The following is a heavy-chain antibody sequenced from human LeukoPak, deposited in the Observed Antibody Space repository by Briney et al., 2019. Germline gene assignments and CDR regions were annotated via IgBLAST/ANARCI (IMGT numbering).Heavy chain of an antibody. CDR2: ISYDGSNK. V-gene: IGHV3-30*18. D-gene: IGHD5-24*01. CDR1: GFTFSSYG. J-gene: IGHJ4*02. CDR3: AKGWDYLDY. Sequence: PGGSLRLSCAASGFTFSSYGMHWVRQAPGKGLEWVAVISYDGSNKYYADSVKGRFTISRDNSKNTLYLQMNSLRAEDTAVYYCAKGWDYLDYWGQGTLVTVSS.